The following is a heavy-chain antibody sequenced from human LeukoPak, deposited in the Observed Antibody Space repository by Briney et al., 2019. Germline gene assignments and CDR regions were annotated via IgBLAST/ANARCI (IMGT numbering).Heavy chain of an antibody. V-gene: IGHV1-2*02. J-gene: IGHJ4*02. D-gene: IGHD5-18*01. Sequence: ASVKVPCKASGYTFTGYYMHWVRQAPGQGLEWMGWINPNSGGTNYAQKFQGRVTMTRDTSISTAYMELSRLRSDDTAVYYCARGRGYSYGYSYFDYWGQGTLATVSS. CDR1: GYTFTGYY. CDR3: ARGRGYSYGYSYFDY. CDR2: INPNSGGT.